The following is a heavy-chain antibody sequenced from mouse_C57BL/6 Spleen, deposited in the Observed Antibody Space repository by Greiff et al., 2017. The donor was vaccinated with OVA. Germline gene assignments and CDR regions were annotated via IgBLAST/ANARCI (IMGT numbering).Heavy chain of an antibody. J-gene: IGHJ3*01. CDR2: IYPGDGDT. Sequence: QVQLVESGPELVKPGASVKLSCKASGYAFSSSWMNWVKQRPGKGLEWIGRIYPGDGDTNYTGKLKGKATLTADKSSSTAYMQLSSLTSEDSEVYFGARDYYGSSSWFAYWGQGTLVTVSA. V-gene: IGHV1-82*01. D-gene: IGHD1-1*01. CDR3: ARDYYGSSSWFAY. CDR1: GYAFSSSW.